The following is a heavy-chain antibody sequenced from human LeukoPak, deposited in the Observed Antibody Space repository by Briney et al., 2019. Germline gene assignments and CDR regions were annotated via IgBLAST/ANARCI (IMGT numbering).Heavy chain of an antibody. CDR3: AKDHGPTYYDFWSGSSFDY. V-gene: IGHV3-30-3*01. CDR1: GFTFSSYA. D-gene: IGHD3-3*01. Sequence: GGSLRLSCAASGFTFSSYAMHWVRQAPGKGLEWVAVISYDGSNKYYADSVKGRFTISRDNSKNTLYLQMNSLRAEDTAVYYCAKDHGPTYYDFWSGSSFDYWGQGTLVTVSS. J-gene: IGHJ4*02. CDR2: ISYDGSNK.